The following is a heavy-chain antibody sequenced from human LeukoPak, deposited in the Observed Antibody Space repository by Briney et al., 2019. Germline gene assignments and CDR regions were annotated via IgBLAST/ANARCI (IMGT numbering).Heavy chain of an antibody. V-gene: IGHV4-59*08. D-gene: IGHD5-24*01. CDR2: IYYSGST. J-gene: IGHJ3*02. CDR1: GDSISSHY. CDR3: ATPRDGYTFGAFVM. Sequence: PSETLSLTCTVSGDSISSHYWSWIRQPPGKGLEWIGNIYYSGSTNYSPSLKSRVTISVDTSKNQFSLKLSSVTAADTAVYYCATPRDGYTFGAFVMWGQGTLVTVSS.